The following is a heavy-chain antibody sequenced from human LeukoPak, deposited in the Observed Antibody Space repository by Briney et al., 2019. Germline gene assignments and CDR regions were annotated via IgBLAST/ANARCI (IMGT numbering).Heavy chain of an antibody. Sequence: PSETLSLTRAVSGGSISSTHWSNWVRQPPRQGLEWIGEIFHSGTTNYNPSLKSRVTISLDKSKNQFSLKLKSVTAADTAVYYCARVGDWNDLVYWGQGTLVTVSS. CDR3: ARVGDWNDLVY. J-gene: IGHJ4*02. CDR2: IFHSGTT. CDR1: GGSISSTHW. D-gene: IGHD1-1*01. V-gene: IGHV4-4*02.